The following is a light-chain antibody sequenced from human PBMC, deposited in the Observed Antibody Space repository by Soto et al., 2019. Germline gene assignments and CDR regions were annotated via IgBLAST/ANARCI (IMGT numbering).Light chain of an antibody. J-gene: IGLJ3*02. CDR2: LNSDGSH. CDR3: QTWGTGPWV. CDR1: SGHSSYA. Sequence: QSVLTQSPSASASLGASVKLTCTLSSGHSSYAIAWHQQQPEKGPRYLMKLNSDGSHSKGDGIPDRFSGSNSGAERYLTISSLQSEDAADYYCQTWGTGPWVFGGGTKLTVL. V-gene: IGLV4-69*01.